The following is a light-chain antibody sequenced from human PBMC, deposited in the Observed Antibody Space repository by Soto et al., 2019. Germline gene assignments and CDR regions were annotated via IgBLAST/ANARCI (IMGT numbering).Light chain of an antibody. CDR2: DDT. V-gene: IGLV1-51*01. Sequence: QSVLTQPPSVSAAPGQKVTISCSGSSSSVGTNLVSWYQQFPGTAPKLLIYDDTKRPSGIPDRFSGSKSGTSATLGITGLQTGDEADYYCQSYDSSLSASYVFGGGTKLTVL. CDR1: SSSVGTNL. J-gene: IGLJ1*01. CDR3: QSYDSSLSASYV.